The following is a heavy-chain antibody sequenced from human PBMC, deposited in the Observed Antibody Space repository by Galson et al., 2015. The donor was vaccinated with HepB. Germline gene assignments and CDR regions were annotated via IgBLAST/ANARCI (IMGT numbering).Heavy chain of an antibody. CDR3: AAKHCGGSNCHLGSFDY. CDR2: IKSKTDGGTT. CDR1: GFTFSNAW. D-gene: IGHD2-21*01. J-gene: IGHJ4*02. V-gene: IGHV3-15*07. Sequence: SLRLSCAASGFTFSNAWMNWVRQAPGKGLEWVGRIKSKTDGGTTDYAAPVKGRFTISRDDSKNTLYLQMDSLKTEDTAVYYCAAKHCGGSNCHLGSFDYWGQGTLVTVSS.